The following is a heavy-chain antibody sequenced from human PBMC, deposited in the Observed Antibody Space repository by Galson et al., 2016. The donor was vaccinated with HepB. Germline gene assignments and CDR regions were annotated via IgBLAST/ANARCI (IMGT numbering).Heavy chain of an antibody. CDR3: ARTPPGDSSSYYFDY. Sequence: PALVKPTQTLTLTCTFSGFSLSSAAVGVGWVRQAPGKAPEWLAFIYWDDNKYYSPSLTSRLTITKDTSKNQVVLTMTNIDPVDTATYYCARTPPGDSSSYYFDYWGQGTLVTVSS. V-gene: IGHV2-5*02. D-gene: IGHD6-6*01. J-gene: IGHJ4*02. CDR2: IYWDDNK. CDR1: GFSLSSAAVG.